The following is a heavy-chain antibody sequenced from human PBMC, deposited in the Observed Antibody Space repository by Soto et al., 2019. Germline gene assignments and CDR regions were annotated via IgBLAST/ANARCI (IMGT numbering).Heavy chain of an antibody. J-gene: IGHJ4*02. CDR1: GGSISSGGYS. D-gene: IGHD4-17*01. Sequence: PSETLSLTCAVSGGSISSGGYSWSWIRQPPGKGLEWIGYIYHSGSTYYNPSLKSRVTISVDRSKNQFSLKLSSVTAADTAVYYCARVNYGGNSPNFDYWGQGTLVTVSS. CDR3: ARVNYGGNSPNFDY. CDR2: IYHSGST. V-gene: IGHV4-30-2*01.